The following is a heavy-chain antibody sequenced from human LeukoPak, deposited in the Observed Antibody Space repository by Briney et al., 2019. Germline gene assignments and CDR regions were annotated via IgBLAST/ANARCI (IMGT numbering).Heavy chain of an antibody. CDR1: GFTFSGSA. V-gene: IGHV3-73*01. CDR3: ATIGVGEGDY. D-gene: IGHD3-22*01. CDR2: IRSKANNYAT. Sequence: GGSLRLSCAASGFTFSGSAMHWVRQASGKGLEWVGCIRSKANNYATAYAASVKGRFTISRDDSKHTAYLQMNSLKTEDTAVYYCATIGVGEGDYWGQGTLVTVSS. J-gene: IGHJ4*02.